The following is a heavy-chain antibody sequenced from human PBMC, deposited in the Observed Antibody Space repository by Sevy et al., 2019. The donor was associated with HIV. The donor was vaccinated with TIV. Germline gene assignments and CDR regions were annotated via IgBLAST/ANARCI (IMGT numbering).Heavy chain of an antibody. V-gene: IGHV3-23*01. CDR3: AKDPLLLWFGELPSNWFDP. CDR1: GFTFSSYA. J-gene: IGHJ5*02. CDR2: ISGSGGST. D-gene: IGHD3-10*01. Sequence: GGSLRLSCAASGFTFSSYAMSWVRQAPGKGLEWVSAISGSGGSTYYADSVKGRFTISRDNSKNTLYLQMNSLRAEDPAVYYCAKDPLLLWFGELPSNWFDPWGQGTLVTVSS.